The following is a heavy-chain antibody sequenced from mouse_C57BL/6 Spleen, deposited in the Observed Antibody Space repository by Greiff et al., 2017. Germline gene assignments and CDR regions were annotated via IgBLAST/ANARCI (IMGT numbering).Heavy chain of an antibody. CDR3: ARQQDSNYGDYAMDY. V-gene: IGHV5-12*01. J-gene: IGHJ4*01. Sequence: EVQRVESGGGLVQPGGSLKLSCAASGFTFSDYYMYWVRQTPEKRLEWVAYISNGGGSTYYPDTVKGRFTISRDNAKNTLYLQMSRLKSEDTAMYYCARQQDSNYGDYAMDYWGQGTSVTVSS. CDR1: GFTFSDYY. CDR2: ISNGGGST. D-gene: IGHD2-5*01.